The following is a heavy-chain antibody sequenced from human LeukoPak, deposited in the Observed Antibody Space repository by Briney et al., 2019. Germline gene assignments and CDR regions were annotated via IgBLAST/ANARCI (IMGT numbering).Heavy chain of an antibody. CDR3: AKDKSSNWYGSRTFDI. CDR1: GFTFGTYA. J-gene: IGHJ3*02. Sequence: GGSLRLSCAASGFTFGTYAMSWVRQAPGKGLEWVSAISDRGGSTYYADSVKGRFTISRDNSKDTLYLQMNSLRAEDTAVYYCAKDKSSNWYGSRTFDIWGQGTMVTVSS. V-gene: IGHV3-23*01. CDR2: ISDRGGST. D-gene: IGHD6-13*01.